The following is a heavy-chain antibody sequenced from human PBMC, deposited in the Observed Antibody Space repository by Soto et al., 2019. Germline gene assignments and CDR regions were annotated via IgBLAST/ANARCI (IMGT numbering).Heavy chain of an antibody. Sequence: QVQLQESGPGLVKPSQTLSLTCTVSGGSISSGGDYWSWIRQHPGKGLEWIGYIYYSGSTYYNPSLKSRVTLSVDTSKNHCSLKLSSVTAADTAVYDCARATPYYYYGMDVWGQVTTVTVSS. CDR3: ARATPYYYYGMDV. D-gene: IGHD2-15*01. CDR2: IYYSGST. CDR1: GGSISSGGDY. V-gene: IGHV4-31*03. J-gene: IGHJ6*02.